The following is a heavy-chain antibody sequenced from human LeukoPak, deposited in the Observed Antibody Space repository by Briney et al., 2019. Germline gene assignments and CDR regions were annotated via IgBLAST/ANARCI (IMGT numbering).Heavy chain of an antibody. V-gene: IGHV3-23*01. CDR1: AFSVISYA. J-gene: IGHJ4*02. CDR3: AKDSGQSSSWYY. CDR2: IIGSGPT. D-gene: IGHD6-13*01. Sequence: GASLRLFRAASAFSVISYAINWVRLDPGKGLEWVSSIIGSGPTCYADSVKGRFTISRDSARNTLYLQMNSLRAEDTAVYYCAKDSGQSSSWYYWGQGSLVAVSS.